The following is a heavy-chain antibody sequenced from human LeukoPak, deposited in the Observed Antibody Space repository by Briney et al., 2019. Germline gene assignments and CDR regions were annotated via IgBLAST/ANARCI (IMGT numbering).Heavy chain of an antibody. V-gene: IGHV1-69*04. Sequence: MISSNASGGTFSSYAISWVRQAPGQGLEWRGRIIPSLGIANYAQKFQGRVTITTDKPTSTAYMELSSVRSEDTAVYFCARGPVGATRFDYWGQGTLVTVSS. D-gene: IGHD1-26*01. CDR3: ARGPVGATRFDY. CDR1: GGTFSSYA. CDR2: IIPSLGIA. J-gene: IGHJ4*02.